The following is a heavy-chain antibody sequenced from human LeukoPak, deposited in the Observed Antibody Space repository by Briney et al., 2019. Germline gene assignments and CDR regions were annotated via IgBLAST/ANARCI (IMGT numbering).Heavy chain of an antibody. CDR3: ARRGTIDSGRPWN. CDR2: MHYSGST. J-gene: IGHJ4*02. V-gene: IGHV4-39*01. Sequence: SETLSLTCTVSGGSINSSDYYWGWIRQPPGKGLEWIGSMHYSGSTSYNQSLKSRVTISVDTSKNQFSLRVSSVTAADTALYYCARRGTIDSGRPWNWGQGTLVTVSS. CDR1: GGSINSSDYY. D-gene: IGHD1-26*01.